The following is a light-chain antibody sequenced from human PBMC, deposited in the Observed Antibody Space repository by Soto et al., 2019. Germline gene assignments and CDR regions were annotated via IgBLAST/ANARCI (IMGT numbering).Light chain of an antibody. CDR2: EVN. J-gene: IGLJ1*01. V-gene: IGLV2-8*01. CDR1: SSDVGGYNY. Sequence: ALTQPPSASGSPGQSVAISCTGTSSDVGGYNYVSWYQQHPGKAPKLMIYEVNKRPSGVPDRFSGSKSGNTASLTVSGLQAEDEADYYCSSYAGSSNVFGTGTKVTV. CDR3: SSYAGSSNV.